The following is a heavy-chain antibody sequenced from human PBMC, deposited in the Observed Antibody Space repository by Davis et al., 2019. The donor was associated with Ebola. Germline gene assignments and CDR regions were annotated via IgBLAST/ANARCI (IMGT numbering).Heavy chain of an antibody. J-gene: IGHJ4*02. CDR2: ISSSSTTI. V-gene: IGHV3-48*02. Sequence: GEFLKISCVASGFTFSRNSMNWVRQAPGKGLEWVSYISSSSTTIYYADSVKGRFTISRDNAKNALYLQMNSLRDEDTAVYYCARAGMVQGVITKWDGYWGQGTLVTVSS. CDR3: ARAGMVQGVITKWDGY. CDR1: GFTFSRNS. D-gene: IGHD3-10*01.